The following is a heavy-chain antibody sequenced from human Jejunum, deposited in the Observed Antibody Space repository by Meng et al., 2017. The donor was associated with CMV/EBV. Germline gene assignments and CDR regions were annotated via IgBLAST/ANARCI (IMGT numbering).Heavy chain of an antibody. V-gene: IGHV1-2*06. Sequence: CKASEYTFTDYFLHWVRQAPGQGLQWMGRINPNSGITNYAHNFQGRVAMTRDTSIGAAYMELSRLKSDDTAVYYCARGYYDRFFDYWGQGTLVTVSS. CDR2: INPNSGIT. CDR1: EYTFTDYF. CDR3: ARGYYDRFFDY. J-gene: IGHJ4*02. D-gene: IGHD3-22*01.